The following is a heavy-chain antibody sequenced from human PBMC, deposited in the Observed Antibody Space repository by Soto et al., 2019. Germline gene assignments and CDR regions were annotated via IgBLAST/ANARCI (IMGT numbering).Heavy chain of an antibody. CDR1: GGTFSSYA. J-gene: IGHJ5*02. Sequence: SVKVSCKASGGTFSSYAISWVRQAPGQGLEWMGGIIPIFGTANYAQKFQGRVTITADESTSTAYMELSSLRSEDTAVYYCARGSGDYVWGTDPLDIWFVPWGQGTLVTVSS. CDR2: IIPIFGTA. D-gene: IGHD3-16*01. CDR3: ARGSGDYVWGTDPLDIWFVP. V-gene: IGHV1-69*13.